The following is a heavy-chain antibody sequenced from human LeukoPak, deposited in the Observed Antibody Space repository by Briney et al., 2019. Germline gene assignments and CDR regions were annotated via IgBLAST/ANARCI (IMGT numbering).Heavy chain of an antibody. CDR1: GFTFSSYA. CDR3: ARGLGGRGPTSYYYYYYGMDV. J-gene: IGHJ6*02. Sequence: GRSLRLSCAASGFTFSSYAMHWVRQAPGKGLEWVAVISYDGSNKYYADSVKGRFTISRDNSKNTLYLQMNSLRAEDTAVYYCARGLGGRGPTSYYYYYYGMDVWGQGTTVTVSS. D-gene: IGHD3-16*01. V-gene: IGHV3-30-3*01. CDR2: ISYDGSNK.